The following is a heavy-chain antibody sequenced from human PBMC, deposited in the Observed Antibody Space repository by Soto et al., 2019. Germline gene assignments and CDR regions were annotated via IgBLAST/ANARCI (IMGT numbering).Heavy chain of an antibody. V-gene: IGHV4-31*03. Sequence: SETLSLTCTVSGGSISSGGYYWSWIRQHPGKGLERIGYIYYSGSTYYNPSLKSRVTISVDTSKNQFSLKLSSVTAADTAVYYCARFTRPNDYGMDVWGQGTTVTVSS. CDR1: GGSISSGGYY. CDR3: ARFTRPNDYGMDV. CDR2: IYYSGST. J-gene: IGHJ6*02.